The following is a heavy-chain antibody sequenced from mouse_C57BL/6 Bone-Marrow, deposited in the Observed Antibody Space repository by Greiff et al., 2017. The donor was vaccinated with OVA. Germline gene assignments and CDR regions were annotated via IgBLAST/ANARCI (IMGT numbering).Heavy chain of an antibody. CDR1: GYSITSGYY. CDR3: ANINLLLRPWFAY. J-gene: IGHJ3*01. V-gene: IGHV3-6*01. Sequence: EVKLLESGPGLVKPSQSLSLTCSVTGYSITSGYYWNWIRQFPGNKLEWMGYISYDGSNNYNPSLKNRISITRDTSKNQFFLKLNSVTTEDTATYYCANINLLLRPWFAYWGQGTLVTVSA. D-gene: IGHD1-1*01. CDR2: ISYDGSN.